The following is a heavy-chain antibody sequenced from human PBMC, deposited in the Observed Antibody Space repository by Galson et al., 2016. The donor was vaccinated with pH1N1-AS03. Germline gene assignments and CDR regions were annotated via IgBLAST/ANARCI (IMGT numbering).Heavy chain of an antibody. J-gene: IGHJ4*02. Sequence: QSGAEVKEPGESLKISCKGSEYRFPNYWIAWVRQMPGTGLEWVGLIYPVASDTRYSPSFQGQVTFSADKSIDTASLQWSSLQASDTALYYCARVRDATSWKYFFDYWGQGTLVTVSS. D-gene: IGHD1-1*01. V-gene: IGHV5-51*01. CDR1: EYRFPNYW. CDR2: IYPVASDT. CDR3: ARVRDATSWKYFFDY.